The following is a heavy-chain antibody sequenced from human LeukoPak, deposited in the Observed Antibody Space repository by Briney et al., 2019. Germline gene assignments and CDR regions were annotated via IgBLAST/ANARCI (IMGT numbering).Heavy chain of an antibody. CDR1: GFTFTSYA. Sequence: GGSLRLSCAASGFTFTSYAMTWVRQAPGKGLEWVSVISGSGTSTFYADSVKGRFTISRDNSKNTLYLQMSSLRGEDTAVYYCAKNYESGRGVPYGMDVWGQGTTVTVSS. J-gene: IGHJ6*02. V-gene: IGHV3-23*01. CDR3: AKNYESGRGVPYGMDV. D-gene: IGHD3-10*01. CDR2: ISGSGTST.